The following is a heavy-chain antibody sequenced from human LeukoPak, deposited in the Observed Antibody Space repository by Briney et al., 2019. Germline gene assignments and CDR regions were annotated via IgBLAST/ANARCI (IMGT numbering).Heavy chain of an antibody. CDR1: GYTFTGYY. CDR2: INPNSGGT. J-gene: IGHJ4*02. Sequence: ASVKVSCKASGYTFTGYYMHWVRHAPGQGLEWMGWINPNSGGTNYAQKFQGRVTMTRDTSISTAYMELSRLRSDDTAVYYCARARQWLPEEGYDYWGQGTLVTVSS. CDR3: ARARQWLPEEGYDY. V-gene: IGHV1-2*02. D-gene: IGHD6-19*01.